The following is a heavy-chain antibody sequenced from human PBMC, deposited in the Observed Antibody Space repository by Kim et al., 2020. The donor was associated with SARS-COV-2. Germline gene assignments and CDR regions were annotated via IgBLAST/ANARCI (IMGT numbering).Heavy chain of an antibody. J-gene: IGHJ6*02. CDR3: ARPAPFNYYYYGMDV. CDR2: IIPIFGTA. CDR1: GGTFSSYA. Sequence: SVKVSCKASGGTFSSYAISWVRQAPGQGLEWMGGIIPIFGTANYAQKFQGRVTITADESTSTAYMELSSLRSEDTAVYYCARPAPFNYYYYGMDVWGQGTTVTVSS. V-gene: IGHV1-69*13.